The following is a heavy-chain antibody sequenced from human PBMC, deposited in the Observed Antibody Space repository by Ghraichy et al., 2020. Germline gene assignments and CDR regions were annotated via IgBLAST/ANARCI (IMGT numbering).Heavy chain of an antibody. D-gene: IGHD2-15*01. CDR1: GGSISSSSYY. CDR2: IYYSGST. V-gene: IGHV4-39*01. J-gene: IGHJ3*02. Sequence: ETLSLTCTVSGGSISSSSYYWGWIRQPPGKGLEWIGSIYYSGSTYYNPSLKSRVTISVDTSKNQFSLKLSSVTAADTAVYYCARRLSYCSGGSCYSSDAFDIWGQGTMVTVSS. CDR3: ARRLSYCSGGSCYSSDAFDI.